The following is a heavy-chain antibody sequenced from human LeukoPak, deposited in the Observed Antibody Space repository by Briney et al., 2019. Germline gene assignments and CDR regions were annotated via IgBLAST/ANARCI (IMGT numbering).Heavy chain of an antibody. Sequence: SETLSLTCAVYGGSFSGYYWSWIRQPSGKGLEWIGEINHSGSTNYNPSLKSRVTISVDTSKNQFSLKLSSVTAADTAVYYCARGGGARVVVSADYWGQGTLVTVSS. J-gene: IGHJ4*02. CDR3: ARGGGARVVVSADY. V-gene: IGHV4-34*01. D-gene: IGHD3-22*01. CDR1: GGSFSGYY. CDR2: INHSGST.